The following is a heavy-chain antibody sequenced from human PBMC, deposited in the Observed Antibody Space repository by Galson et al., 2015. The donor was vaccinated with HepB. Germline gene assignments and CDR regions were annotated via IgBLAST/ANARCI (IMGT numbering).Heavy chain of an antibody. D-gene: IGHD3-22*01. CDR2: IKQDGSEK. CDR1: GFTFSSYW. J-gene: IGHJ2*01. CDR3: ARGPYYYDSSGYSNWYFDL. Sequence: SLRLSCAASGFTFSSYWMSWVRQAPGKGLEWVANIKQDGSEKYYVDSVKGRFTISRDNAKNSLYLQMNSLRAEDTAVYYCARGPYYYDSSGYSNWYFDLWGRGTLVTVSS. V-gene: IGHV3-7*03.